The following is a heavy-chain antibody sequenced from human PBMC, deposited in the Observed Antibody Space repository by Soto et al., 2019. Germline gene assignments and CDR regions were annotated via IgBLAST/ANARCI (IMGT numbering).Heavy chain of an antibody. CDR3: ARLPLISSGFDY. CDR1: GGSIISSSYY. Sequence: SETLSLTCTVSGGSIISSSYYWGWIRQPPGKGLEWIGTIYYSGSTYYNPPLKSRVTISVDTSKSHVSLKLSSVTAADTAVYYCARLPLISSGFDYWGQGTLVTVSS. J-gene: IGHJ4*02. D-gene: IGHD2-15*01. CDR2: IYYSGST. V-gene: IGHV4-39*02.